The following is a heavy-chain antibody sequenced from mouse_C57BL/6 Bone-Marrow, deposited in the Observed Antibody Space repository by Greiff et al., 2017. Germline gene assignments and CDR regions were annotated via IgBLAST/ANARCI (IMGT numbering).Heavy chain of an antibody. J-gene: IGHJ2*01. CDR3: ASGSDYYGSIYFDY. V-gene: IGHV1-50*01. Sequence: QVQLQQPGAELVKPGASVKLSCKASGYTFTSYWMQWVKQRPGQGLEWIGEIDPSDSYTNYNQQFKGKATLTVDTSSSTAYMQLSSLTSEGSAVYYCASGSDYYGSIYFDYWGQGTTLTVSS. CDR2: IDPSDSYT. CDR1: GYTFTSYW. D-gene: IGHD1-1*01.